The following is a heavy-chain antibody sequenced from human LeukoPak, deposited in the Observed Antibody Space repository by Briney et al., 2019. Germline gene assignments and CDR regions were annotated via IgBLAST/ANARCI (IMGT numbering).Heavy chain of an antibody. CDR3: VSRDYPADY. CDR1: GFTFSGYW. V-gene: IGHV3-74*01. D-gene: IGHD4-11*01. J-gene: IGHJ4*02. CDR2: INRDGSST. Sequence: GGSLRLSCAASGFTFSGYWMHWVRHAPGKGLVWVSRINRDGSSTNYADSVKGRFIISRDNAKNTLYLQMKSLRAEDTAVYYCVSRDYPADYWGQGTLVTVSS.